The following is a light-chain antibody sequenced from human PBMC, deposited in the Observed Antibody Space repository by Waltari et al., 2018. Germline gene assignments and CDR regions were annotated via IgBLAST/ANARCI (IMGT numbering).Light chain of an antibody. CDR3: QQSYSTPRT. V-gene: IGKV1-39*01. J-gene: IGKJ1*01. Sequence: DILLTQSPSSLSASVGDRVTITCRASQNIITYLNWYQHKPGKAPKLLIYGASTLQNGVPSRVSGFVSGTDFTLTLTGLQPGDIATYYCQQSYSTPRTVGQGTKVELK. CDR1: QNIITY. CDR2: GAS.